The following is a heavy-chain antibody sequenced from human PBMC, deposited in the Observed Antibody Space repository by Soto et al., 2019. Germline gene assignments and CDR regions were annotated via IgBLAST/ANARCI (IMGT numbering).Heavy chain of an antibody. CDR1: GYSFTSYW. Sequence: GESLKISCKGSGYSFTSYWISWVRQMPGKGLEWMGRIDPSDSYTNYSPSFQGHVTISADKSISTAYLQWSSLKASDTAMYYCARLSIVVPAAIGCMDVWCQATTVTVSS. CDR3: ARLSIVVPAAIGCMDV. CDR2: IDPSDSYT. D-gene: IGHD2-2*02. J-gene: IGHJ6*02. V-gene: IGHV5-10-1*01.